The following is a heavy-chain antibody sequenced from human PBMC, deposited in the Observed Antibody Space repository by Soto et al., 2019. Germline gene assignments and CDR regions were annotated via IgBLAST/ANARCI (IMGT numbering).Heavy chain of an antibody. D-gene: IGHD3-16*01. V-gene: IGHV3-33*01. J-gene: IGHJ6*02. CDR3: ARGEMATLLGYYYYGMDV. CDR2: IWYDGSNK. CDR1: GFTFSSYG. Sequence: QVQLVESGGGVVQPGRSLRLSCAASGFTFSSYGMHWVRQAPGKGLEWVAVIWYDGSNKYYADSVKGRFTISRDNSKNTLYMQMNSLRAEDTAVYYCARGEMATLLGYYYYGMDVWGQGTTVTVSS.